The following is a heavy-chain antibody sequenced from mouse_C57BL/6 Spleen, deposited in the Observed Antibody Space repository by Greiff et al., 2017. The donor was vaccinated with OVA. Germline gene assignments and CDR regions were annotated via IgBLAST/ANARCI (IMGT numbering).Heavy chain of an antibody. CDR1: GFTFSDYG. D-gene: IGHD2-4*01. J-gene: IGHJ4*01. CDR2: ISSGSSTI. Sequence: EVKLMESGGGLVKPGGSLKLSCAASGFTFSDYGMHWVSQAPEKGLEWVAYISSGSSTIYYADTVKGRFTISRDNAKNTLFLQMTSLRSEDTAMYYCARIYYDYDDYAMDYWGQGTSVTVSS. V-gene: IGHV5-17*01. CDR3: ARIYYDYDDYAMDY.